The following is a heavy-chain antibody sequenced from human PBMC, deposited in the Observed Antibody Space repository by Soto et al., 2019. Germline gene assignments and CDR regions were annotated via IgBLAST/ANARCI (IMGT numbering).Heavy chain of an antibody. Sequence: PGESLKISCKGSGYSFTSYWISWVCQMPGKGLEWMGRIDPSDSYTNYSPSFQGHVTISADKSISTAYLQWSSLKASDTAMYYCARHPLSGSYYGGAFDIWGQGTMVTVSS. CDR2: IDPSDSYT. J-gene: IGHJ3*02. V-gene: IGHV5-10-1*01. CDR3: ARHPLSGSYYGGAFDI. D-gene: IGHD1-26*01. CDR1: GYSFTSYW.